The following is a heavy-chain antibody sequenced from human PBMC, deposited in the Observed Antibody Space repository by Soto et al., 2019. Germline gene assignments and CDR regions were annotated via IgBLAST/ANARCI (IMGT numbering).Heavy chain of an antibody. CDR2: IIPIFGTA. D-gene: IGHD6-19*01. Sequence: GASVKVSCKASGGTFSSYAISWVRQAPGQGLEWMGGIIPIFGTANYAQKFQGRVTITADESTSTAYMELSSLRSEDTAVYYCAKAGGIAVPGSHLDQWGQGILVTVSS. CDR3: AKAGGIAVPGSHLDQ. J-gene: IGHJ4*02. V-gene: IGHV1-69*13. CDR1: GGTFSSYA.